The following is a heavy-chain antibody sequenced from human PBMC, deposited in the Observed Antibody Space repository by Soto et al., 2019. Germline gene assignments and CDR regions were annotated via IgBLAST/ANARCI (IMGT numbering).Heavy chain of an antibody. Sequence: QLQESGPGLVKPSETLSLTCTVSGGSVSNNSLYWTWIRQPPGKGLEWIGYIFHSGTTNYNPSLKSLVTTTVDRSRNQLSLQLTAVTAADTAVYYCATSLRVGGRGYSGYNAHWGQGTLVTVSS. CDR3: ATSLRVGGRGYSGYNAH. J-gene: IGHJ4*02. D-gene: IGHD5-12*01. CDR1: GGSVSNNSLY. V-gene: IGHV4-61*01. CDR2: IFHSGTT.